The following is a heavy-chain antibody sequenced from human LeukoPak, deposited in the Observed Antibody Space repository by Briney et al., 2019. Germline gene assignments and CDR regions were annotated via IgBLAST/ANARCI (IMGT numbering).Heavy chain of an antibody. J-gene: IGHJ6*03. CDR2: IYHSGST. D-gene: IGHD6-6*01. V-gene: IGHV4-39*07. CDR1: GGSISSSSYY. Sequence: SETLSLTCTVSGGSISSSSYYWGWIRQPPGKGLEWIGSIYHSGSTYYNPSLKSRVTISVDTSKNQFSLKLSSVTAADTAVYYCARADYSSSSGTAYFYYSYMDVWGKGTTVTVSS. CDR3: ARADYSSSSGTAYFYYSYMDV.